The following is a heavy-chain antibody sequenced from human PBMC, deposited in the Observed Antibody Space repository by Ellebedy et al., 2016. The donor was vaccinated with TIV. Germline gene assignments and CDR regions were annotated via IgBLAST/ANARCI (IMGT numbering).Heavy chain of an antibody. D-gene: IGHD3-22*01. CDR3: ARDRMYYYDSSGSYQDYGMDV. CDR1: GGWSFSGYL. J-gene: IGHJ6*02. CDR2: INYSGRT. Sequence: SETLSLTXAIYGGWSFSGYLWCWIRPPPGKGLEWIGDINYSGRTNYNPSLKSRVTISVDTSKKQFSLTLSSVTAADTAVYFWARDRMYYYDSSGSYQDYGMDVWGQGTTVTVSS. V-gene: IGHV4-34*01.